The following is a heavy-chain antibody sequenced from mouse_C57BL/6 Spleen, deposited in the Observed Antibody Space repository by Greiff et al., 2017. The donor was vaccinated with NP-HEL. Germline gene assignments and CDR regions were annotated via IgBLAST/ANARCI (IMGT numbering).Heavy chain of an antibody. CDR3: ASHYYYGSSYGFAY. CDR1: GFTFTDYY. CDR2: IRNKANGYTT. Sequence: EVKLMESGGGLVQPGGSLSLSCAASGFTFTDYYMSWVRQPPGKALEWLGFIRNKANGYTTEYSASVKGRFTISRDNSQSILYLQMNALRAEDSATYYCASHYYYGSSYGFAYWGQGTLVTVSA. J-gene: IGHJ3*01. V-gene: IGHV7-3*01. D-gene: IGHD1-1*01.